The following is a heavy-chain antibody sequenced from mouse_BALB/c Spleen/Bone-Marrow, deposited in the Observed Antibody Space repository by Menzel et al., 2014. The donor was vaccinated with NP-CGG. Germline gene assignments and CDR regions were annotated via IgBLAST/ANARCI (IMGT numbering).Heavy chain of an antibody. CDR2: INPGTGGT. CDR3: ARRPWFAY. V-gene: IGHV1-54*01. Sequence: VKLQESGAEQVRPGTSVKVSCKAAGYAFTYYLIDWIKQRPGQRPGQGLEWIGVINPGTGGTNYSEKFKGRATLTADNSSSTAYMQLSSLTSDDSAVYFCARRPWFAYWGQGTLSLSLQ. CDR1: GYAFTYYL. J-gene: IGHJ3*01.